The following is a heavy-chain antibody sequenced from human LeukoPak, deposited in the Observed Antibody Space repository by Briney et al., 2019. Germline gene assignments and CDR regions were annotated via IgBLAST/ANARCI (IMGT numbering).Heavy chain of an antibody. Sequence: GASVKVSCKASGYTFTGYYMHWVRQAPGQGLEWMGWINPNSGGTNYAQKFQGRVTMTRDTSISTAYMELSRLRSDDTAVYYCARAATTVTTFADYWGQGTLVTVSS. CDR1: GYTFTGYY. D-gene: IGHD4-17*01. CDR3: ARAATTVTTFADY. V-gene: IGHV1-2*02. J-gene: IGHJ4*02. CDR2: INPNSGGT.